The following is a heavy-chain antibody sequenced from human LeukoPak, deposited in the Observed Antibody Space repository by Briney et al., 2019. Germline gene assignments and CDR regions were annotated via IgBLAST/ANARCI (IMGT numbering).Heavy chain of an antibody. Sequence: PGGSLRLSCAASGFTFTHYAMIWVRQAPGKGLEWVSTISSSGGSTYYADSVKGRFAISRDTSKNTLFLQMNSLRAEDTAVYYCTKGARGYYADYWGQGTLVTVSS. CDR1: GFTFTHYA. CDR2: ISSSGGST. CDR3: TKGARGYYADY. V-gene: IGHV3-23*01. D-gene: IGHD5-12*01. J-gene: IGHJ4*02.